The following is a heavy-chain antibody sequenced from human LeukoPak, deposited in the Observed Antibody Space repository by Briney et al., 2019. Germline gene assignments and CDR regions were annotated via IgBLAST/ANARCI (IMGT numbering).Heavy chain of an antibody. Sequence: AGGSLRLSCVGTEITVSHNYMTWVRQAPGKGLEWVANIKQDGSEKYYVDSVKGRFTISRDNAKNSLYLQMNSLRAEDTAVYYCARELSWTTATDYWGQGTLVTVSS. V-gene: IGHV3-7*01. CDR2: IKQDGSEK. J-gene: IGHJ4*02. CDR3: ARELSWTTATDY. D-gene: IGHD4-11*01. CDR1: EITVSHNY.